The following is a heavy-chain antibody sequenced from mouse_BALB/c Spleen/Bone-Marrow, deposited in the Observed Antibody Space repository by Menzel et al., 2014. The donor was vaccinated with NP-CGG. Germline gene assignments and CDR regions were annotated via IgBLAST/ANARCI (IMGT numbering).Heavy chain of an antibody. V-gene: IGHV4-1*02. CDR3: ARLGYYGYFVD. CDR1: GFDFRRYW. J-gene: IGHJ2*01. D-gene: IGHD2-3*01. Sequence: DVQLVESGGGLVQPGGSLKLSCAASGFDFRRYWMSWVRQAPGKGLEWIGEINPESSTINYTPSLKDKFIISRDNAKNTLYLQMSKVRSEDTAFYYCARLGYYGYFVDWGQGTTLTVSS. CDR2: INPESSTI.